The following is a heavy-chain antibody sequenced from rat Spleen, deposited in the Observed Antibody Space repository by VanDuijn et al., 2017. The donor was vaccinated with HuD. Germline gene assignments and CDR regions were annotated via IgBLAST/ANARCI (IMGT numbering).Heavy chain of an antibody. Sequence: EVQLQESGPGLVKPSQSLSLTCSVTGYSITSNYWGWIRKFPGNKLEWMGYINNAGSTNYNPSLKSRISITRDTSKNQFFLQVNSVINEDTATYYCAANYDGTHYYSDYWGQGVMVTVSS. CDR2: INNAGST. D-gene: IGHD1-12*02. J-gene: IGHJ2*01. CDR1: GYSITSNY. CDR3: AANYDGTHYYSDY. V-gene: IGHV3-3*01.